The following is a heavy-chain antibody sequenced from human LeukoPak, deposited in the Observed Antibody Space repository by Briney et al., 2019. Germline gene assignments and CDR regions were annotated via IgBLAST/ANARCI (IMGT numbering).Heavy chain of an antibody. Sequence: SHTLSLPCVISGHSVYSNLDPCHWIRQSRSRVLEWLGRTYYRSKWSNDYAVSVQSRLTINPDTSKNHFSLQLSFVTPEDTAVYFCARALGVVFDYWGQGTLVTVSS. V-gene: IGHV6-1*01. CDR3: ARALGVVFDY. CDR2: TYYRSKWSN. J-gene: IGHJ4*02. D-gene: IGHD2-8*01. CDR1: GHSVYSNLDP.